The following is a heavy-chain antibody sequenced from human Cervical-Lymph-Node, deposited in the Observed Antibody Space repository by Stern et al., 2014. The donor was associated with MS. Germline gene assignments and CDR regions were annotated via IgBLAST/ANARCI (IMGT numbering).Heavy chain of an antibody. CDR1: GGSINSGGHY. CDR2: IYYSASTT. CDR3: ARVLEDDLTDWYFDL. V-gene: IGHV4-31*03. Sequence: QLQLQESGPGLVKPSQTLSLTCTVSGGSINSGGHYWSWIRQLPAKGLVWIGYIYYSASTTYQNPSIKSRVLISADTYKHQFSLKLDSVTAADTAVYYCARVLEDDLTDWYFDLWGRGTLVTVSA. J-gene: IGHJ2*01. D-gene: IGHD3-3*01.